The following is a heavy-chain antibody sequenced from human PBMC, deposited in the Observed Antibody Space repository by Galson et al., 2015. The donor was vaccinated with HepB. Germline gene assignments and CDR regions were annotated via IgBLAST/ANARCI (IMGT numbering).Heavy chain of an antibody. CDR3: AREWSPDFWSGCSVGFDI. CDR1: GYTFTSYY. CDR2: INPSGGST. Sequence: SVKVSCKASGYTFTSYYMHWVRQAPGQGLEWMGIINPSGGSTSYAQKFQGRVTMTRDTSTSTVYMELSSLRSEDTAVYYCAREWSPDFWSGCSVGFDIWGQGTMVTVSS. D-gene: IGHD3-3*01. J-gene: IGHJ3*02. V-gene: IGHV1-46*01.